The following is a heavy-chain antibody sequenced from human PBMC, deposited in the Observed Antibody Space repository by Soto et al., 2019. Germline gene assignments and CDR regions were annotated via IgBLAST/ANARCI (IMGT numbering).Heavy chain of an antibody. J-gene: IGHJ6*02. CDR2: IKQDGSDK. CDR3: ARLYPGSGWPYHYYGMDV. V-gene: IGHV3-7*01. Sequence: GGSLRLSCAASGFTFSSYWMSWVRQAPGKGLEWVANIKQDGSDKYYVDSVKGRFTISRDNAKNSLYLQMNSLRAEDTAVYYCARLYPGSGWPYHYYGMDVWGQGTTVTVSS. CDR1: GFTFSSYW. D-gene: IGHD6-19*01.